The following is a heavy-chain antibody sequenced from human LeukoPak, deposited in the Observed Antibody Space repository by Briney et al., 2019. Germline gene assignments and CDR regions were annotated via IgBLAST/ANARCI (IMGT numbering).Heavy chain of an antibody. CDR1: GGTFSSYA. D-gene: IGHD3-9*01. CDR2: IIPIFGTA. Sequence: PVKVSCKASGGTFSSYAISWVRQAPGQGLEWMGRIIPIFGTANYAQKFQGRVTITTDESTSTAYMELSSLRSEDTAVYYCARKLRRRYDILTGSLHSEDDAFDIWGQGTMVTVSS. V-gene: IGHV1-69*05. CDR3: ARKLRRRYDILTGSLHSEDDAFDI. J-gene: IGHJ3*02.